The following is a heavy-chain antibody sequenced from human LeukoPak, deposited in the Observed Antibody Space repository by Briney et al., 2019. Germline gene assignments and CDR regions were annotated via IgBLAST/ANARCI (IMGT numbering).Heavy chain of an antibody. Sequence: SETLSLTCTVSGGSISSYYWSWIRQPAGKGLEWIGRIYTSGSTNYNPSLKSRVTMSVDTSKNQFSLKLSSVTAADTAVYYCARYCSSTSCSNAFDIWGQGTMVTVSS. CDR1: GGSISSYY. CDR3: ARYCSSTSCSNAFDI. CDR2: IYTSGST. V-gene: IGHV4-4*07. D-gene: IGHD2-2*01. J-gene: IGHJ3*02.